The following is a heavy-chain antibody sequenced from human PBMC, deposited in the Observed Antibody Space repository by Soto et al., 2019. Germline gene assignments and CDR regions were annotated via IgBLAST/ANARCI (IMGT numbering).Heavy chain of an antibody. CDR3: AVEPLGYCSGGSCYPAPY. Sequence: GGSLRLSCAASGFTFSSYSMNWVRQAPGKGLEWVSSISSSSSYIYYADSVKGRFTISRDNAKNSLYLQMNSLRAEDTAVYYCAVEPLGYCSGGSCYPAPYWGQGTLVTVSS. V-gene: IGHV3-21*01. CDR1: GFTFSSYS. J-gene: IGHJ4*02. D-gene: IGHD2-15*01. CDR2: ISSSSSYI.